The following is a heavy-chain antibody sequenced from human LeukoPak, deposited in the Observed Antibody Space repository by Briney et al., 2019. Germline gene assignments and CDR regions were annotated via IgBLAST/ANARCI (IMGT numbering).Heavy chain of an antibody. J-gene: IGHJ6*03. V-gene: IGHV3-23*01. Sequence: GGSLRLSCAASGFTFSSYGMSWVRQAPGKGLEWVSAISTSGGSTYYADSVKGRFTISRDNSKNTLSLQMNSLRAEDTAVYYCARLRGTVVPAAMLGGGGWLGYYYYMDVWGKGTTVTISS. CDR2: ISTSGGST. D-gene: IGHD2-2*01. CDR3: ARLRGTVVPAAMLGGGGWLGYYYYMDV. CDR1: GFTFSSYG.